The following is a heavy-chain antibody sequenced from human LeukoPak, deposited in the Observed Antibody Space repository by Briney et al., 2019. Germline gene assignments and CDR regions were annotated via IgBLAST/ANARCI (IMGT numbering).Heavy chain of an antibody. J-gene: IGHJ5*02. V-gene: IGHV1-18*01. D-gene: IGHD6-19*01. CDR3: ARAGKWLLNNWFDP. CDR1: GYNFFTYG. Sequence: ASVNVSCKASGYNFFTYGITWVRQAPGQGLEWMGWISPHNGNANYAQKFQDRVIMTTDTSTNTAFMELRSLRSDDTAVYYCARAGKWLLNNWFDPWGQGTLVTVSS. CDR2: ISPHNGNA.